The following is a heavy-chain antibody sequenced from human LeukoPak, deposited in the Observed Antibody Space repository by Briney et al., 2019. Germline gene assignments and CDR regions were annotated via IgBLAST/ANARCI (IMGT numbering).Heavy chain of an antibody. V-gene: IGHV4-39*01. Sequence: SETLSLTCTVSGSSISNSGYYWGWIRQPPGKGLEWIATIYYSGSTYYNPSLKSRVTMSVDTSKNQFSLNLISVTASDTTVYYCATHGAAVAGGFDPWGQGTLVTVSS. CDR1: GSSISNSGYY. D-gene: IGHD6-19*01. CDR3: ATHGAAVAGGFDP. CDR2: IYYSGST. J-gene: IGHJ5*02.